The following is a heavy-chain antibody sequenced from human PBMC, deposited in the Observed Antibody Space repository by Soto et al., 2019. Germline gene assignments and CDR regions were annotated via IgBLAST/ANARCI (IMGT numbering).Heavy chain of an antibody. CDR3: TTSYFYAA. CDR2: IGRGSGPT. V-gene: IGHV3-48*03. J-gene: IGHJ4*02. D-gene: IGHD3-10*01. Sequence: GGSLRLSCIGAGFTFDSYEANWVRQSPEGGLEWVASIGRGSGPTYYADSVKGRFTVSRDFARNSMFLQMDNLRVEDTGVYYCTTSYFYAAGGEGTLVTVSS. CDR1: GFTFDSYE.